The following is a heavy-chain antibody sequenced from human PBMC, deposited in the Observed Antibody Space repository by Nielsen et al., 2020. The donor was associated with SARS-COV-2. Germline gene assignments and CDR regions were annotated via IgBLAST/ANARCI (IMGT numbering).Heavy chain of an antibody. V-gene: IGHV4-4*02. CDR1: GGSISSSNW. J-gene: IGHJ6*03. Sequence: SETLSLTCAVSGGSISSSNWWSWVRQPPGKGLEWIGEIYHSGTTNYNPSLKTRVTISVDESKNQFSLKMSSVTAADTAVYYCARSLSGSYSRGEYSYHMDVWGKGTTVTVSS. CDR3: ARSLSGSYSRGEYSYHMDV. CDR2: IYHSGTT. D-gene: IGHD1-26*01.